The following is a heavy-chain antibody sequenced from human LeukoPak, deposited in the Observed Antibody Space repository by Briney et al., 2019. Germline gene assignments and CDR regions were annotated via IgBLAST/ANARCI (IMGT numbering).Heavy chain of an antibody. CDR1: GFTFSTYW. D-gene: IGHD2/OR15-2a*01. Sequence: GGSLRLSCVASGFTFSTYWMSWVRQAPGKGLEWVAHIKQDGSGKYSVDSVKGRFTISRDNAKNSLSLQVNSLRAEDTAVYYCARGGKIAGYYYFYMDVWGKGTTVIVSS. CDR2: IKQDGSGK. V-gene: IGHV3-7*01. CDR3: ARGGKIAGYYYFYMDV. J-gene: IGHJ6*03.